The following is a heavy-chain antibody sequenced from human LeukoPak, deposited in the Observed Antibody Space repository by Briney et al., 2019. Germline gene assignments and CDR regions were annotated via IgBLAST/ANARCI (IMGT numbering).Heavy chain of an antibody. Sequence: GGSLRLSCAASGFTFSSYWMHWVRQAPGKGLVWVSRINSEGSSTGYADSVKGRFTISRDNAKNTLYLQMNSLRAEDTAVYFCAREMKVFGTDRGAFDIWGQGTMVTVSS. CDR2: INSEGSST. CDR1: GFTFSSYW. V-gene: IGHV3-74*01. J-gene: IGHJ3*02. CDR3: AREMKVFGTDRGAFDI. D-gene: IGHD3-10*02.